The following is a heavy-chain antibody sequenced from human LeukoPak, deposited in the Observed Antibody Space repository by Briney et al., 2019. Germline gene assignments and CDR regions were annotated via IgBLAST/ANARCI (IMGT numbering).Heavy chain of an antibody. CDR1: GFPFNTYV. J-gene: IGHJ4*02. V-gene: IGHV3-23*01. CDR3: AKSVVVITFRFDD. D-gene: IGHD2-15*01. Sequence: SGGSLRLSCAASGFPFNTYVMSWVRQAPGKGLEWVSAINGGGSNTYYADSVKGRFTISRDNSKNMVYPQMNNLRADDTAAYYCAKSVVVITFRFDDWGQGALVTVSS. CDR2: INGGGSNT.